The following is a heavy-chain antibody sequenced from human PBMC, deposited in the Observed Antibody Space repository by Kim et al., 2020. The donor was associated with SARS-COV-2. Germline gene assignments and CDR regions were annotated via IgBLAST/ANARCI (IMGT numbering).Heavy chain of an antibody. CDR3: ARVGLAAAAGLVLPHGRAWFDP. J-gene: IGHJ5*02. CDR1: GYTFTGYY. D-gene: IGHD6-13*01. Sequence: ASVKVSCKASGYTFTGYYMHWVRQAPGQGLEWMGWINPNSGGTNYAQKFQGRVTMTRDTSISTAYMELSRLRSDDTAVYYCARVGLAAAAGLVLPHGRAWFDPWGQGTLVTVSS. V-gene: IGHV1-2*02. CDR2: INPNSGGT.